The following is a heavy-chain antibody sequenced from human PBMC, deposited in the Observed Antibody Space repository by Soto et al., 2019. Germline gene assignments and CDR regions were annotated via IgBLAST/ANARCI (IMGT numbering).Heavy chain of an antibody. V-gene: IGHV1-2*02. J-gene: IGHJ4*02. CDR3: ARDRPPDY. CDR1: GFTFTAYY. CDR2: INPNTGDT. Sequence: QVQLVQSGAEVKKPGASVKVSCKASGFTFTAYYVHWVRQAPGQGLEWMGWINPNTGDTNYAQKFEGRVTMTRDTSINTAYMELNGLRSDDTAVYFCARDRPPDYWGQGSLVTVSS.